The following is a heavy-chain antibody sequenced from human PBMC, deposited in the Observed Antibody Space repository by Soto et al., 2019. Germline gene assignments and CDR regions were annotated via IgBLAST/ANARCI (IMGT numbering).Heavy chain of an antibody. J-gene: IGHJ4*02. CDR3: ARVLASPRAYYYDSAGYYPDY. CDR2: INRDGNEK. D-gene: IGHD3-22*01. V-gene: IGHV3-7*05. Sequence: GGSLRLSCAASGFIFSSYWMSWVRQAPGKGLEWVANINRDGNEKDSVDSVKGRFTISRDNAKNSLYLQMNSLRAEDTAVYYCARVLASPRAYYYDSAGYYPDYWGQGTLVTVSS. CDR1: GFIFSSYW.